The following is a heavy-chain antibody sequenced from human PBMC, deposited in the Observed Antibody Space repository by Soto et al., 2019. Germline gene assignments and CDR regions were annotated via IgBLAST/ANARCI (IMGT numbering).Heavy chain of an antibody. V-gene: IGHV1-2*02. Sequence: QVQLVQSGAEVKKPGASVKVSCKASGYTFTDHYIHWVRQAPGQGLEWMGWINPKSAGTKYAQKFQGRVTMTRVSSISTAYVELSSLTSDDTALYYCAKDPKFVVVPAATGGMDVWGQGTTVTVSS. CDR3: AKDPKFVVVPAATGGMDV. CDR2: INPKSAGT. D-gene: IGHD2-2*01. J-gene: IGHJ6*02. CDR1: GYTFTDHY.